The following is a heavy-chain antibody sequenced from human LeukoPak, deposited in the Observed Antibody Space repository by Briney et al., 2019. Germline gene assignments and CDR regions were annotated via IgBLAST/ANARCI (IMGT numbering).Heavy chain of an antibody. J-gene: IGHJ4*02. CDR3: VRDRGSATRALDY. D-gene: IGHD3-10*01. CDR1: GYSMTSGYY. CDR2: LYHTGAT. Sequence: SETLSLTCNVSGYSMTSGYYWGWIRQPPGKGLEWIGSLYHTGATFYNPSLKSRLTIPVDTSRNQFSLKLTSVTAADTAVYYCVRDRGSATRALDYWGQGMLVTVSS. V-gene: IGHV4-38-2*02.